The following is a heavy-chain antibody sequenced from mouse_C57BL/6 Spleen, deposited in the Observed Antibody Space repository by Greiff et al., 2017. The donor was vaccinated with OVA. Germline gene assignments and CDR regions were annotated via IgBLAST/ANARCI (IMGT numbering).Heavy chain of an antibody. V-gene: IGHV1-19*01. Sequence: VQLQQSGPVLVKPGASVKMSCKASGYTFTDYYMNWVKQSHGKSLEWIGVINPYNGGTSYNQKFKGKATLTVDKSSSTAYMELNSLTSEDSAVDYCARVTTARGFAYWGQGTLVTVSA. CDR3: ARVTTARGFAY. CDR2: INPYNGGT. J-gene: IGHJ3*01. CDR1: GYTFTDYY. D-gene: IGHD1-2*01.